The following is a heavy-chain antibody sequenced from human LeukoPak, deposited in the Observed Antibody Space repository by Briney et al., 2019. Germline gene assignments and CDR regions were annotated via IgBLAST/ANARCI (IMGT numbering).Heavy chain of an antibody. Sequence: SQTLSLTCTVSGGSITRGSYYWNWIRQPAGKGLEWIGRIYTSGNTNYNPSLKSRVTISADTSKNQFSLKLSSVTAADTAGYFCARVVPDCSGGSCYPSFDTWGQGTLVTVSS. D-gene: IGHD2-15*01. CDR1: GGSITRGSYY. CDR2: IYTSGNT. V-gene: IGHV4-61*02. CDR3: ARVVPDCSGGSCYPSFDT. J-gene: IGHJ5*02.